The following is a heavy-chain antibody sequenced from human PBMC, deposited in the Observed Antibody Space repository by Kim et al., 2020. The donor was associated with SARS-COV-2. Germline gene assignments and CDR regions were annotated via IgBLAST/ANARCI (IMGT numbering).Heavy chain of an antibody. CDR2: IIPIFGTA. CDR3: ARVMGCSGGSCRYYYYYGMDV. V-gene: IGHV1-69*13. J-gene: IGHJ6*02. CDR1: GGTFSSYA. Sequence: SVKVSCKASGGTFSSYAISWVRQAPGQGLEWMGGIIPIFGTANYAQKFQGRVTITADESTSTAYMELSSLRSEDTAVYYCARVMGCSGGSCRYYYYYGMDVWGQGTTVTVSS. D-gene: IGHD2-15*01.